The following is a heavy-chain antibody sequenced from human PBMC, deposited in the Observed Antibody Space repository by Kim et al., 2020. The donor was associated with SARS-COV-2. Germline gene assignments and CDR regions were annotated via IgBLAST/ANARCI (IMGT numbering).Heavy chain of an antibody. Sequence: GGSLRLSCAASGFTFSSYSMNWVRQAPGKGLEWVSSISSSSSYIYYADSVKGRFTISRDNAKNSLYLQMNSLRAEDTAVYYCATLWLGDYLLYYYGMDVWGQGTTVTVSS. D-gene: IGHD4-17*01. CDR1: GFTFSSYS. CDR2: ISSSSSYI. J-gene: IGHJ6*02. V-gene: IGHV3-21*01. CDR3: ATLWLGDYLLYYYGMDV.